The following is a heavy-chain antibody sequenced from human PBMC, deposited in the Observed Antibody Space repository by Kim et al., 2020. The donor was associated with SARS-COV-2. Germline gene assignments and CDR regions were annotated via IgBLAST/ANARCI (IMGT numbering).Heavy chain of an antibody. V-gene: IGHV4-39*01. J-gene: IGHJ5*02. CDR2: IYYSGST. CDR1: GGSISSSSYY. CDR3: ARHRPHHEWFDP. Sequence: SETLSLTCTVSGGSISSSSYYWGWIRQPPGKGLEWIGSIYYSGSTYYNPSLKSRVTISVDTSKNQFSLKLSSVTAADTAVYYCARHRPHHEWFDPWGQGTLVTVAS.